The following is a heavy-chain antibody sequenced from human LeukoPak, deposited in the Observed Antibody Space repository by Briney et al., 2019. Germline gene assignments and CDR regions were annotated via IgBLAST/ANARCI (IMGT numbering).Heavy chain of an antibody. V-gene: IGHV1-46*01. CDR1: GYTFTSYY. D-gene: IGHD3-22*01. Sequence: GASVKDSCKASGYTFTSYYMHWVRQAPGQGLEWMGIINPSGGSTSYAQKFQGRVTMTRDMSTSTVHMELSSLRSEDTAVYYCARGVYYYDSSVNNWFDPWGQGTLVTVSS. CDR2: INPSGGST. CDR3: ARGVYYYDSSVNNWFDP. J-gene: IGHJ5*02.